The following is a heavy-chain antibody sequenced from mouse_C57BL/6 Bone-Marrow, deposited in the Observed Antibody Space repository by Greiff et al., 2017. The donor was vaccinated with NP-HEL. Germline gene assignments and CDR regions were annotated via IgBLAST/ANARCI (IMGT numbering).Heavy chain of an antibody. V-gene: IGHV1-63*01. CDR1: GYTFTNYW. CDR2: IYPGGGYT. CDR3: ARHYGSSPRYFDV. J-gene: IGHJ1*03. Sequence: QVQLQQSGAELVRPGTSVKMSCKASGYTFTNYWIGWAKQRPGHGLEWIGDIYPGGGYTNYNEKFKGKATLTADKSSSTAYMQFSSLTSEDSAIYYCARHYGSSPRYFDVWGTGTTVTVSS. D-gene: IGHD1-1*01.